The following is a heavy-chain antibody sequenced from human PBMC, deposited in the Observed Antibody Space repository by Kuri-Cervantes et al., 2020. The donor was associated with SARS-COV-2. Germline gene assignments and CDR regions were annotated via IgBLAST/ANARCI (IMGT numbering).Heavy chain of an antibody. CDR1: GYSISSGYY. CDR2: IYYSGSI. D-gene: IGHD3-22*01. Sequence: SQTLSLTCAVSGYSISSGYYWGWIRQSPGKGLEWIGSIYYSGSIYHSPSLKSRLTMSVDTSKNQFSLKLSSVTAADTAVYYCARHVEYYDSSGYSYNNLDYWGQGTLVTVSS. J-gene: IGHJ4*02. V-gene: IGHV4-38-2*01. CDR3: ARHVEYYDSSGYSYNNLDY.